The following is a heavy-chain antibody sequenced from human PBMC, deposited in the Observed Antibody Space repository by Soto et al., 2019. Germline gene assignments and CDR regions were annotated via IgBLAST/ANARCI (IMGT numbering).Heavy chain of an antibody. V-gene: IGHV3-33*01. Sequence: QVQLVESGGGVVQPGNSLSLSCAAYGFTFSSYGMHCVRQAQGKGLEWMAVLRYDGSNKYYADYVKGRLTISRDNSKNTLDLQMNSLRAEDTAVYYCARDQQWLVRFYFDFWGQGTLVTVS. D-gene: IGHD6-19*01. CDR3: ARDQQWLVRFYFDF. CDR2: LRYDGSNK. CDR1: GFTFSSYG. J-gene: IGHJ4*02.